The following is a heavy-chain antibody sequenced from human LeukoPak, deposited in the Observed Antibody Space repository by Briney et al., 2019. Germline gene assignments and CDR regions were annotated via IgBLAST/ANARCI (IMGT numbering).Heavy chain of an antibody. J-gene: IGHJ6*03. CDR1: GFTFSDYY. CDR3: ARSGVYGYARYMDV. V-gene: IGHV3-11*01. Sequence: PGGSLRLSCAASGFTFSDYYMSWIRQAPGKGLEWVAYISGNGGTMYYADSVKGRFTISRDHAKNSLYLQMNSLRAEDTAVYYCARSGVYGYARYMDVWGKGTTVTVSS. CDR2: ISGNGGTM. D-gene: IGHD5-18*01.